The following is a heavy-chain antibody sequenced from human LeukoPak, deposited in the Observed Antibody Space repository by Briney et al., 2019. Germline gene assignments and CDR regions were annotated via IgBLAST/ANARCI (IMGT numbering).Heavy chain of an antibody. D-gene: IGHD3-9*01. CDR3: ARDILTGYLFY. CDR2: IIPILGIA. CDR1: GGTFSSYA. Sequence: SVKVSCKASGGTFSSYAIIWVRQAPGQGLEWMGRIIPILGIANYAQKFQGRVTITADKSTSAAYMELSSLRSEDTAVYYCARDILTGYLFYWGQGTLVTVSS. V-gene: IGHV1-69*04. J-gene: IGHJ4*02.